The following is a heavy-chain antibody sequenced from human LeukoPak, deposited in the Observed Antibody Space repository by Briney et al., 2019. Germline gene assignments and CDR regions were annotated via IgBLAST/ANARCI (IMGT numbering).Heavy chain of an antibody. V-gene: IGHV3-23*01. Sequence: GGSLRPSCAASGFTFSSYAMSWVRQAPGKGLEWVSAISGSGGSTYYADSVKGRFTISRDNSKNTLYLQMNSLRAEDTAVYYCARSYGSGTPGKYGMDVWGKGTTVTVSS. CDR2: ISGSGGST. CDR1: GFTFSSYA. J-gene: IGHJ6*04. D-gene: IGHD3-10*01. CDR3: ARSYGSGTPGKYGMDV.